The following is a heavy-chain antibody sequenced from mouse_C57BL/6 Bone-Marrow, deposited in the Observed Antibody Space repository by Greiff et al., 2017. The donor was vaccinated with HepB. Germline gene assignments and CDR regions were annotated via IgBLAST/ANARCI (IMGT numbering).Heavy chain of an antibody. V-gene: IGHV1-63*01. CDR1: GYTFTNYW. D-gene: IGHD1-1*01. J-gene: IGHJ4*01. CDR2: IYPGGGYT. CDR3: ARWNYGSSSPAMDY. Sequence: QVQLQQSGAELVRPGTSVKMSCKASGYTFTNYWIGWAKQRPGHGLEWIGDIYPGGGYTNYNEKFKGKATLTADKSSSTAYMQFSSLTSEDSAIYYCARWNYGSSSPAMDYWGQGTSVTVSS.